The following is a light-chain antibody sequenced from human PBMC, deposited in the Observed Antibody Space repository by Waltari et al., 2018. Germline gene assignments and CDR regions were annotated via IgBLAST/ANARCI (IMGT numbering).Light chain of an antibody. CDR3: QQYDNLHRLT. J-gene: IGKJ4*01. Sequence: DIQMTQSPSSLSASVGDRVTITCQASQDISKFLNWYQQKPGKAPKLLIYDALHLQIGVPSRFSGSGSGTDFTFTISSLQPEDFATYYCQQYDNLHRLTFGGGTKVQIK. V-gene: IGKV1-33*01. CDR1: QDISKF. CDR2: DAL.